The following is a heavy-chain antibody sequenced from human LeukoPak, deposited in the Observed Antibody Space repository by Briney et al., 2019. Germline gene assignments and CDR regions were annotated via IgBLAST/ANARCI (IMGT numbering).Heavy chain of an antibody. CDR3: ARDNRGAFDI. J-gene: IGHJ3*02. Sequence: SETLSLTRTVSGGSISSYYWSWIRQPPGKGLEWIGYIYYSGNTNYNPSLKSRVTISVDTSKNQFSLKLSSVTAADTAVYYCARDNRGAFDIWGQGTMVTVS. V-gene: IGHV4-59*01. CDR1: GGSISSYY. CDR2: IYYSGNT. D-gene: IGHD1-14*01.